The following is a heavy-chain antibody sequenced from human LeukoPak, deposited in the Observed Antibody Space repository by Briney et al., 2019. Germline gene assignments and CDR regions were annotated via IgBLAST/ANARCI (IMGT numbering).Heavy chain of an antibody. CDR1: GFAFSSHG. D-gene: IGHD4-23*01. CDR2: IWYDGSHK. CDR3: ARESYGGEGPFDI. V-gene: IGHV3-33*01. Sequence: GRSLRLSCAASGFAFSSHGMHWVRQAPGKGLEWVAVIWYDGSHKYYADSVKGRFTISRDNYKNTLYLQMNSLRAEDTAVYYCARESYGGEGPFDIWGQGTMVTVSS. J-gene: IGHJ3*02.